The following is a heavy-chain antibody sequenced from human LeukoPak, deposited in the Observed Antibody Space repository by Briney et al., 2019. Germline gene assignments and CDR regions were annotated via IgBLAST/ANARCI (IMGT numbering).Heavy chain of an antibody. V-gene: IGHV3-21*01. CDR1: GFTLSNNA. CDR3: ARDLRELPAYYDY. D-gene: IGHD1-26*01. J-gene: IGHJ4*02. Sequence: NPGGSLRLSCVASGFTLSNNAMAWVRQAPGKGLEWVSSISSSSSYIYYADSVKGRFTISRDNAKNSLYLQMNSLRAEDTAVYYCARDLRELPAYYDYWGQGTLVTVSS. CDR2: ISSSSSYI.